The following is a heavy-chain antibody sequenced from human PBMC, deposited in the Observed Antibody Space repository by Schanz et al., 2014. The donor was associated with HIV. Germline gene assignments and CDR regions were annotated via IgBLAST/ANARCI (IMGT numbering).Heavy chain of an antibody. J-gene: IGHJ4*02. CDR1: GGTFSSFG. D-gene: IGHD2-21*01. CDR3: TREGNYYGGSVPGH. V-gene: IGHV1-69*01. CDR2: IIPIFGTS. Sequence: QVHLVQSGAAVTQPGSSVKVSCTASGGTFSSFGISWVRQARGQGLEWMGGIIPIFGTSNYAQKFQGRVTITADESTSTAYMELSSLRSEDTATYYCTREGNYYGGSVPGHWGQGALVSVSS.